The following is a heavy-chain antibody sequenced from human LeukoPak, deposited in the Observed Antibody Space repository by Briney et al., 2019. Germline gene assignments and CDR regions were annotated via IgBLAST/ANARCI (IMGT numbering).Heavy chain of an antibody. CDR1: GYTFTGYF. D-gene: IGHD3-22*01. CDR3: ARAESSAFMMILMVGGVVDY. J-gene: IGHJ4*02. V-gene: IGHV1-2*02. Sequence: ASVKVSCKASGYTFTGYFIHWVRQAPGLGLEWMGWINPNSGGTNYAQKFQGRVTMTRDTSITTAYMELSSLRSDDTAVYYCARAESSAFMMILMVGGVVDYWGQGTLVTVSS. CDR2: INPNSGGT.